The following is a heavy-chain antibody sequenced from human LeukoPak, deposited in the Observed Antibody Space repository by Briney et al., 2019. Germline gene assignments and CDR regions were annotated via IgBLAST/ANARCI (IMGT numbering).Heavy chain of an antibody. CDR1: GFTFSSHD. CDR2: IGTGGET. J-gene: IGHJ4*02. D-gene: IGHD3-22*01. Sequence: TGGSLRLSCAASGFTFSSHDMHWVRQGTGKGLEWVSAIGTGGETYYTGSVKGRFTISRENAKNSLYLQMNSLRAEDTAVYYCARGNYYETSGIDYWGQGTLVTVSS. CDR3: ARGNYYETSGIDY. V-gene: IGHV3-13*04.